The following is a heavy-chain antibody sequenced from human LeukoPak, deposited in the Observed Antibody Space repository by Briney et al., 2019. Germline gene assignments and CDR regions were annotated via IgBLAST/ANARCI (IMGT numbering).Heavy chain of an antibody. V-gene: IGHV3-53*01. CDR2: ITSGGGT. D-gene: IGHD6-19*01. J-gene: IGHJ3*02. CDR3: ARPTSGQSFDI. CDR1: GFSVSNKY. Sequence: PGGSLRLSCAASGFSVSNKYMSWVRQAPGKGLECVSIITSGGGTYYADSVKGRFTISRNNSKNTLDLQMNSLRAEDTAVYFCARPTSGQSFDIWGQGTMVTVSS.